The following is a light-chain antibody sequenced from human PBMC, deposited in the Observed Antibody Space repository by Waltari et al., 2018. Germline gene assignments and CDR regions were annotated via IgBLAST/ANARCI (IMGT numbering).Light chain of an antibody. V-gene: IGLV1-47*01. CDR2: EDN. CDR3: AAWDDRMYAVI. Sequence: QSLLTQPPSASGTPGQGVTISCSGSRSNIGSNYVYWYQQLPGTAPKLLIYEDNQRPSGVPDRFSGSKSATSAYLTISGLRSDHEADYYCAAWDDRMYAVIFGGGTKLTVL. CDR1: RSNIGSNY. J-gene: IGLJ2*01.